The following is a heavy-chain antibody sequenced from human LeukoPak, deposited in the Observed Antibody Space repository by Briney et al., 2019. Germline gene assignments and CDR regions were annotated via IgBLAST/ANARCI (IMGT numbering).Heavy chain of an antibody. D-gene: IGHD3-10*01. Sequence: GGSLRLSCAVSGFTVSTNYMSWVRQAPGKGLEWVSIIHRDGYTSYADSVKGRFTTSRDNSRNTVFIQMNSLRAEDTGVYYCARDGEHVLAHDSWGQGTLVTVSS. V-gene: IGHV3-66*01. CDR2: IHRDGYT. CDR1: GFTVSTNY. CDR3: ARDGEHVLAHDS. J-gene: IGHJ4*02.